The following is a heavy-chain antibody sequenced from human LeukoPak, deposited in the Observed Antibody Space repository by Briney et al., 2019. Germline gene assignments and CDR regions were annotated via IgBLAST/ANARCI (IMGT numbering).Heavy chain of an antibody. CDR1: GGSISSSSYY. Sequence: SETLSLTCTVSGGSISSSSYYWGWIRQPPGKGLEWIGSIYYSGSTYYNPSLKSRVTMSVDTSKNQFSLKLSSVTAADTAVYYCARQGQQLGYYFDYWGQGTLVTVSS. J-gene: IGHJ4*02. CDR2: IYYSGST. CDR3: ARQGQQLGYYFDY. D-gene: IGHD6-13*01. V-gene: IGHV4-39*01.